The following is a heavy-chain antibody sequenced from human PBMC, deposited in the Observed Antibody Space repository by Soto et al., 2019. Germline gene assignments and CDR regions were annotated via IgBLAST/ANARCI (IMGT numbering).Heavy chain of an antibody. CDR1: GGTFSSYA. J-gene: IGHJ6*02. CDR3: ARVSQAQQRSGYCSGGSCYGMDV. V-gene: IGHV1-69*13. Sequence: GASVKVSCKASGGTFSSYAISWVRQAPGQGLEWMGGIIPIFGTANYAQKFQGRVTITADESTSTAYMELSSLRSEDTAVYYCARVSQAQQRSGYCSGGSCYGMDVWGQGTTVTV. CDR2: IIPIFGTA. D-gene: IGHD2-15*01.